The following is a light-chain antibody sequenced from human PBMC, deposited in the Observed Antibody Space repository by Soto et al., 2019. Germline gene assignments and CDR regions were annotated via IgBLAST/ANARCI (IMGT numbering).Light chain of an antibody. Sequence: QLVLTQPPSASGTPGQKVTISCSGSSSNIGRNYVYWYQQLPGTAPKLLIFRNNQRPSGVPDRFSGSKSGTSASLAIGGLRSEDEADYYCAAWDDTLKVFGGGTKLTVL. CDR3: AAWDDTLKV. CDR2: RNN. CDR1: SSNIGRNY. V-gene: IGLV1-47*01. J-gene: IGLJ3*02.